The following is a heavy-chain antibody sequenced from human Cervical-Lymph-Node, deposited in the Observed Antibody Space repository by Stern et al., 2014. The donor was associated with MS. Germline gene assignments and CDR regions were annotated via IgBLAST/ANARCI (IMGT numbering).Heavy chain of an antibody. V-gene: IGHV1-3*01. Sequence: QDQLVQSGAEVKKPGASMTISCKTSGYNFIDHAIHWVRQAPGQRLEWMGWINGGPGTTKYSQKFQGRVSFTRDKAASAAYMDLSSLSPDDTAVYYCARQPDYSDFLDFWGQGTLVTVFS. CDR1: GYNFIDHA. J-gene: IGHJ4*02. CDR2: INGGPGTT. CDR3: ARQPDYSDFLDF. D-gene: IGHD4-11*01.